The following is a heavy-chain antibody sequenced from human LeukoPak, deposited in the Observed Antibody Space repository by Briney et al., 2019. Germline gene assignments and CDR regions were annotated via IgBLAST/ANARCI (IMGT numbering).Heavy chain of an antibody. V-gene: IGHV3-74*01. D-gene: IGHD2-21*01. CDR3: VRDAVYCGGDCYLFDY. J-gene: IGHJ4*02. CDR2: TNTDGSST. Sequence: PGGSLRLSCAASGFTFSAYWMHWVRQAPGRGLVWVSRTNTDGSSTSYADSVKGRFTISRDNAKNTLYLQMNSLRAEDTAVYYCVRDAVYCGGDCYLFDYWGQGALVTVSS. CDR1: GFTFSAYW.